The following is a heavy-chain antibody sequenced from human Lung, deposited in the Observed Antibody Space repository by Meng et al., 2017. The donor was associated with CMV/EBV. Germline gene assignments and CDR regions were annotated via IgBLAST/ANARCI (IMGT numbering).Heavy chain of an antibody. Sequence: ASXXVSXKASGYTFNTYGLSWVRQAPGQGLEWMAWISPYTGNTKFAQKFQGRVTMTTDISTTTACMELTSLRSDDTAVYYCARDGAQGVVIVIPGSTSMDLXGQGXTVTVSS. CDR2: ISPYTGNT. D-gene: IGHD2/OR15-2a*01. CDR3: ARDGAQGVVIVIPGSTSMDL. CDR1: GYTFNTYG. V-gene: IGHV1-18*01. J-gene: IGHJ6*02.